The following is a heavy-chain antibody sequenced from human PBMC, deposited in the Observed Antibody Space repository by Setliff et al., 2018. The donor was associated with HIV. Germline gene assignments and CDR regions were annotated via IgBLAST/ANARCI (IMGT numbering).Heavy chain of an antibody. D-gene: IGHD3-10*01. J-gene: IGHJ5*02. V-gene: IGHV3-72*01. CDR3: AVWIREVIS. CDR1: GPIFSDHY. CDR2: TKNKDNSFTT. Sequence: GGSLRLSCAASGPIFSDHYMDWVRQAPGKGLEWVGRTKNKDNSFTTEYAASVKGRFTISRDDSKNSLSLHMNSLKTEDTAVYYCAVWIREVISWGRGTLVTVSS.